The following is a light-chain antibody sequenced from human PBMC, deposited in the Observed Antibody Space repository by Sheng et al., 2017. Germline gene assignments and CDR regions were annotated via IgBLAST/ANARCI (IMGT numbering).Light chain of an antibody. Sequence: EIVLTQSPGTLSLSPGERATLSCRASQSVSSSNLAWYQQKPGQAPRLLIYGAFTRATGIPARFSGSGSGTEFTLTISRLQPEDSATYFCQHLNIYPPYTFGQGTKLEI. CDR2: GAF. CDR3: QHLNIYPPYT. CDR1: QSVSSSN. V-gene: IGKV3-15*01. J-gene: IGKJ2*01.